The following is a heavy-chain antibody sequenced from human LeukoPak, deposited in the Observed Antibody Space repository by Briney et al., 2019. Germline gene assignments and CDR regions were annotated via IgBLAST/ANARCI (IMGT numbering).Heavy chain of an antibody. CDR2: INSDGSTT. Sequence: GGSLRLSCAASGFTFSSYWIHWVRQAPGKGLLWVSRINSDGSTTSYADSVKGRFSISRDNAKNTLYLQMNSLRAEDTAVYYCARGSSGSGHRNDHWGQGTPGTGSS. J-gene: IGHJ4*02. CDR1: GFTFSSYW. CDR3: ARGSSGSGHRNDH. V-gene: IGHV3-74*01. D-gene: IGHD6-19*01.